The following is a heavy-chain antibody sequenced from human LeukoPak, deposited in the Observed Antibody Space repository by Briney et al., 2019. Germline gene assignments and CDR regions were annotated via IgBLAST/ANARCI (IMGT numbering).Heavy chain of an antibody. D-gene: IGHD3-16*01. CDR1: GGSVTSGIYH. CDR2: VYFDGGT. J-gene: IGHJ5*02. Sequence: SETLSLTCTVSGGSVTSGIYHWGWIRQSPGKGLEWIGSVYFDGGTHYNPSLQSRVTVSIDTSKDQFSLRLSSVTAADTALYYCARDHYYDGRGRFDPWGQGTLVTVSS. V-gene: IGHV4-39*07. CDR3: ARDHYYDGRGRFDP.